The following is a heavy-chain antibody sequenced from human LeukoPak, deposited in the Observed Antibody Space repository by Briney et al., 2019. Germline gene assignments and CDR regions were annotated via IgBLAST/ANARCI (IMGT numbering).Heavy chain of an antibody. D-gene: IGHD3-10*01. Sequence: SETLSLTCTVSGGSISSYYWSWIRQPPGKGLEWIGYFYYSGSTHYNPSLKSRVTISVDTSKNQFSLKLSSVTAADTAVYYCARAYYYGSGSSLNYYYYYMDVWGKGTTVTVSS. V-gene: IGHV4-59*01. J-gene: IGHJ6*03. CDR2: FYYSGST. CDR1: GGSISSYY. CDR3: ARAYYYGSGSSLNYYYYYMDV.